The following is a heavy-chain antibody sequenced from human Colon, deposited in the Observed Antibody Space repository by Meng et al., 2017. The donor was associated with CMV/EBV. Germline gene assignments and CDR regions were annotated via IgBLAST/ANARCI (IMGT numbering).Heavy chain of an antibody. Sequence: GESLKTSRVASGFTFSYYFMTWIRQAPGKGLGWVASISSRGTNIYYADSLKGRFTISRDNTQNSLYLQMNSLAVKDTAVYYCAGGSILPGDYFDYWGQGRLVTVSS. J-gene: IGHJ4*02. CDR2: ISSRGTNI. CDR3: AGGSILPGDYFDY. CDR1: GFTFSYYF. D-gene: IGHD1-26*01. V-gene: IGHV3-11*01.